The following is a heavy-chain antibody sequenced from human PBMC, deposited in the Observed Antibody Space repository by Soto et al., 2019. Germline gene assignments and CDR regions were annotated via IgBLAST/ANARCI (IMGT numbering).Heavy chain of an antibody. CDR2: INAGTDNT. J-gene: IGHJ4*02. V-gene: IGHV1-3*01. CDR3: ARSSAANLYFDY. D-gene: IGHD2-15*01. Sequence: ASVKVSCKTSGYTFTLYAIHWVRQAPGQRLEWMGWINAGTDNTKYSQRFQGRVTITRDTSANTAYMELSSLRSEDTAVYYCARSSAANLYFDYWGQGTLVTVSS. CDR1: GYTFTLYA.